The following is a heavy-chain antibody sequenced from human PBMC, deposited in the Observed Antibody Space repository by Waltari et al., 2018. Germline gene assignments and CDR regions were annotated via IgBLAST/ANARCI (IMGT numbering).Heavy chain of an antibody. J-gene: IGHJ4*02. Sequence: QVQLQQWGAGLLKPSETLSLPCAVYGGSFSGYYWSWIRQSPGKGLEWIGEINHSGSTNYNPSLKSRVTISVDTSKNQFFLKVSSVTAADTAVYYCARQFSSGWYSEYWGQGTLVTVSS. D-gene: IGHD6-19*01. CDR3: ARQFSSGWYSEY. CDR1: GGSFSGYY. V-gene: IGHV4-34*01. CDR2: INHSGST.